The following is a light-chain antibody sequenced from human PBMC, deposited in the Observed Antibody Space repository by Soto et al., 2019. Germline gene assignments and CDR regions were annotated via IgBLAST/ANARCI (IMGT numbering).Light chain of an antibody. CDR1: QSVSSNY. CDR3: QQYGSSPRT. J-gene: IGKJ1*01. Sequence: EIVLTQSPGTLSLSPGERATLSCRASQSVSSNYLAWYQQKPGQAPRLLIYGASSRATGTPDRFSGSGSGTDFTLTISRLEPEDFAAYYCQQYGSSPRTFGQGTKVEIK. V-gene: IGKV3-20*01. CDR2: GAS.